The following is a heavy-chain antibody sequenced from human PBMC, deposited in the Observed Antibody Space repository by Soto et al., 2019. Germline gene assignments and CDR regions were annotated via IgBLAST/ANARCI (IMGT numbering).Heavy chain of an antibody. CDR3: AKTVGATFFSDY. CDR2: ISYDGSNK. V-gene: IGHV3-30*18. D-gene: IGHD1-26*01. Sequence: GGSLRLSCAASGFTFSSYGMHWVRQAPGKGLEWVAVISYDGSNKYYADSVKGRFTISRDNSKNTLYLQMNSLRAEDTAVYYCAKTVGATFFSDYWGQGTLVTVSS. CDR1: GFTFSSYG. J-gene: IGHJ4*02.